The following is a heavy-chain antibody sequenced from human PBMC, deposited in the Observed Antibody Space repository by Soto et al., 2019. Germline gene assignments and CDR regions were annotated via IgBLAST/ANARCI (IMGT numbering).Heavy chain of an antibody. D-gene: IGHD3-10*01. J-gene: IGHJ5*02. CDR3: ARGYYYGSGSYGDWFDP. CDR1: GGSISSGDYY. CDR2: IYYSGST. Sequence: SETLSLTCTVSGGSISSGDYYWSWIRQPPGKSMEWIGYIYYSGSTYYNPSLKSRVTISVDTSKNQFSLKLSSVTAADTAVYYCARGYYYGSGSYGDWFDPWGQGTLVTVSS. V-gene: IGHV4-30-4*01.